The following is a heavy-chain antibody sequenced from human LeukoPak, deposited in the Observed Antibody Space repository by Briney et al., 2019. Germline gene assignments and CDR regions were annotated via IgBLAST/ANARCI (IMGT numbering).Heavy chain of an antibody. D-gene: IGHD3-3*01. Sequence: DPGGSLRLSCAASGFTFSSYAMHWVRQAPGKGLEWVAVISYDGSNKYYADSVKGRFTISRDNSKNTLYLQMNSLGAEDTAVYYCARDPYDFWSGGGHGNAFDIWGQGTMVTVSS. CDR2: ISYDGSNK. CDR1: GFTFSSYA. J-gene: IGHJ3*02. V-gene: IGHV3-30-3*01. CDR3: ARDPYDFWSGGGHGNAFDI.